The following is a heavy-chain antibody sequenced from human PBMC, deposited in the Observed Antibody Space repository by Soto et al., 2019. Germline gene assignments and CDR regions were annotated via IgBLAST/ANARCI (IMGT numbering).Heavy chain of an antibody. Sequence: GGSLRLSCAASGFTFDDYTMHWVRQAPGKGLEWVSLISWDGGSTYYADSVKGRFTISRDNSKNSLYLQMNSLRTEDTALYYCAKGASTSSWSNFDYWGQGTLVTVSS. D-gene: IGHD6-13*01. V-gene: IGHV3-43*01. J-gene: IGHJ4*02. CDR3: AKGASTSSWSNFDY. CDR2: ISWDGGST. CDR1: GFTFDDYT.